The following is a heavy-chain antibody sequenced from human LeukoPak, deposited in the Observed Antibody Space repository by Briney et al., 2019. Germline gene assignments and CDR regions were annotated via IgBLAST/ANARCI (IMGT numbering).Heavy chain of an antibody. CDR3: VQFELDY. D-gene: IGHD1-7*01. CDR1: GYTFTAYY. CDR2: INPNTGGT. J-gene: IGHJ4*02. Sequence: GASVKVSCKASGYTFTAYYLHWVRQAPGQRLEWMGWINPNTGGTNYAQKFQGRVTMTRDTSISTAYMDLSRLRSDDTAVYYCVQFELDYWGQGTLVTVSS. V-gene: IGHV1-2*02.